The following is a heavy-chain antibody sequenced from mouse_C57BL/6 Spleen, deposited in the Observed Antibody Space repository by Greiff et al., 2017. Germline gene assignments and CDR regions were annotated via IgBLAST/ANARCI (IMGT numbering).Heavy chain of an antibody. CDR1: DSEVFPIAY. CDR3: ARGSTMITYFAY. V-gene: IGHV15-2*01. CDR2: ILPSIGRT. Sequence: QVLLQQSGAALMSPGSSVKLSCKDFDSEVFPIAYMSWVRQKPGHGFEWIGGILPSIGRTNYGEKFEDKATLDADTLSNTAYLELNSLTSEDSAIYYCARGSTMITYFAYWGQGTPLTVSS. J-gene: IGHJ2*01. D-gene: IGHD2-4*01.